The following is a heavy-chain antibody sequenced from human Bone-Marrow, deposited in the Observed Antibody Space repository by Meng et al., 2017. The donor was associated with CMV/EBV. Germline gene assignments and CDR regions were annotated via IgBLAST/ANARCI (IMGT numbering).Heavy chain of an antibody. CDR3: ARDKGVVVPAAIGAFDI. J-gene: IGHJ3*02. Sequence: SETLSLTCAVSGGSISRSSYYWGRSRQPPGKGLEWIGSIYYSGSTYYNPSLKSRVTISVDTSKNQFSLMLSSVTAADTAVYYCARDKGVVVPAAIGAFDIWGQGTMVTVSS. CDR2: IYYSGST. V-gene: IGHV4-39*07. CDR1: GGSISRSSYY. D-gene: IGHD2-2*01.